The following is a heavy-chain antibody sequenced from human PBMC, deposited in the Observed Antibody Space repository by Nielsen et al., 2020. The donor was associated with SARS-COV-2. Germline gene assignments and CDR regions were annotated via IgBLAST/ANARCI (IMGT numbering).Heavy chain of an antibody. V-gene: IGHV1-46*01. Sequence: ASVKVSCKASGYTFTSYGISWVRQAPGQGLEWMGIVSPSGGDTSYAQKFQGRVTMTRDTSTSTVYMELSSLRFDDTAVYYCARAPRDGSGLFDYWGQGTLVTVSS. CDR3: ARAPRDGSGLFDY. CDR1: GYTFTSYG. J-gene: IGHJ4*02. D-gene: IGHD3-10*01. CDR2: VSPSGGDT.